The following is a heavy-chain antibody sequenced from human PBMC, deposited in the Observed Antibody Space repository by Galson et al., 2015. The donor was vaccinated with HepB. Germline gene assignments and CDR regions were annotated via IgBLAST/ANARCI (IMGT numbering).Heavy chain of an antibody. CDR3: ARDPFILQLWSDYYYYGMDV. D-gene: IGHD5-18*01. J-gene: IGHJ6*02. CDR1: GGTFSSYA. Sequence: SVKVSCKASGGTFSSYAISWVRQAPGQGLEWMGGIIPIFGTANYAQKFQGRVTITADKSTSTAYMELSSLRSEDTAVYYCARDPFILQLWSDYYYYGMDVWGQGTTVTVSS. V-gene: IGHV1-69*06. CDR2: IIPIFGTA.